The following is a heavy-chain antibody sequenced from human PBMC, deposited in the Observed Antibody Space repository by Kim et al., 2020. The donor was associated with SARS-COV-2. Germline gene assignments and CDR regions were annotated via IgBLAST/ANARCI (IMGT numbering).Heavy chain of an antibody. J-gene: IGHJ6*02. V-gene: IGHV1-18*01. CDR3: ARDGTMVRGVITHYYGMDV. Sequence: ASVKVSCKASNYTFSNYGISWVRQAPGQGLEWMGWISIYNGDTRYAQNFQGRVTVTTHTSTNTAYVELRSLRSDDTAVYYCARDGTMVRGVITHYYGMDVWGQGTTVTVSS. CDR2: ISIYNGDT. D-gene: IGHD3-10*01. CDR1: NYTFSNYG.